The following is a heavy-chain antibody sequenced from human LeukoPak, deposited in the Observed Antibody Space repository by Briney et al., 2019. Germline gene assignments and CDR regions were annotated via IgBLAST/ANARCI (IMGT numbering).Heavy chain of an antibody. CDR2: IYYSGSN. CDR1: GGSISSHY. V-gene: IGHV4-59*11. J-gene: IGHJ3*02. CDR3: ARIGGIPLGSFDI. D-gene: IGHD2-2*02. Sequence: SETLSLTCTVSGGSISSHYWSWIRQPPGKGLGWIGYIYYSGSNNYNSALKSQVTISADTSKNQFSLKLSSVTAADTAVYYCARIGGIPLGSFDIWGQGTMVTVSS.